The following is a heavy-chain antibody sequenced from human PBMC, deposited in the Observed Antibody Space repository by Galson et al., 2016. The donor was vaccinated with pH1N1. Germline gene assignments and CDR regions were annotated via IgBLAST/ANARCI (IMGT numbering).Heavy chain of an antibody. Sequence: SLRLSCAASGFTFSDYWMQWVRQAPGKGLEWVANIRQDGGEKYYVDYVKGRVTISRDNAKNSLYLQMNSLRAEDTAVYYCARRYFDHWGQGSLVTVSS. CDR3: ARRYFDH. J-gene: IGHJ4*02. D-gene: IGHD1-14*01. CDR2: IRQDGGEK. V-gene: IGHV3-7*01. CDR1: GFTFSDYW.